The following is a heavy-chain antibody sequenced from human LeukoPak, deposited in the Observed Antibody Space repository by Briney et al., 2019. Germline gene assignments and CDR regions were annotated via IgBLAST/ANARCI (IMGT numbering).Heavy chain of an antibody. CDR3: ARDLPISDSSGYYLDY. CDR1: GFIFSSKW. J-gene: IGHJ4*02. D-gene: IGHD3-22*01. CDR2: IDNGGSYT. Sequence: GGSLRLSCAASGFIFSSKWIHWVRQAPGKGLEWVSRIDNGGSYTSYADAVKGRFTISRDNAKNTLYLQMNSLRAEDTAVYYCARDLPISDSSGYYLDYWGQGTVVTVSS. V-gene: IGHV3-74*01.